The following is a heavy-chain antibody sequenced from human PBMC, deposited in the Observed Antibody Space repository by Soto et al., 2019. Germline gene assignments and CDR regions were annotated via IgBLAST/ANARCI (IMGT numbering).Heavy chain of an antibody. CDR2: IYYCGST. D-gene: IGHD2-2*01. Sequence: SETLCLTCTVSGGSISSGGYYWSWIRQHPGKGLEWIGYIYYCGSTYYNPSLKSRVTISVDTSKNQFSLKLNSVTAADTAVYYCARSSTSANYFDYWAQGTLVTVSS. V-gene: IGHV4-31*03. J-gene: IGHJ4*02. CDR1: GGSISSGGYY. CDR3: ARSSTSANYFDY.